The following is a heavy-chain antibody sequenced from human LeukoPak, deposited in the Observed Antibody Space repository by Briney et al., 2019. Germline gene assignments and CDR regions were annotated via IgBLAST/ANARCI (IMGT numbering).Heavy chain of an antibody. V-gene: IGHV4-59*01. CDR3: ARETRYYDSSGFDY. J-gene: IGHJ4*02. CDR2: IYYSGST. Sequence: SETLSLTCTVSGGPISSFYWSWIRQPPGKGLEWIGYIYYSGSTNYNPSLKSRVTISVDTSKNQFSLKLSSVTAADTAVYYCARETRYYDSSGFDYWGQGTLVTVSS. CDR1: GGPISSFY. D-gene: IGHD3-22*01.